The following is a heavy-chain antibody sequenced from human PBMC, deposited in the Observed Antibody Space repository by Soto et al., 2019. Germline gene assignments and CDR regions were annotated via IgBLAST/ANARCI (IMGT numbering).Heavy chain of an antibody. Sequence: SETLSLTCTVSGGSISGHYLSWIRQPPGQALEWIGNIYYSGSTNYNPSLKSRLTISVDTSKNQFSLKLTSVTAADTAVYYCVRANYFDYWGQGTLVTVYS. CDR1: GGSISGHY. J-gene: IGHJ4*02. CDR3: VRANYFDY. V-gene: IGHV4-59*11. CDR2: IYYSGST.